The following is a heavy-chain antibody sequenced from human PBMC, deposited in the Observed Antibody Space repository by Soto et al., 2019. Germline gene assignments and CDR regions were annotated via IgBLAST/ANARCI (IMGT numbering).Heavy chain of an antibody. V-gene: IGHV4-4*02. CDR2: IYHSGST. J-gene: IGHJ4*02. Sequence: QVQLQESGPGLVKPSGTLSLTCAVSGGSISSSHWWTWVRQPPGKGLEWIGEIYHSGSTHYNPSLKSGVTISVDTSRNQFSLNLSSVTAADTAVYYCASSGGGEDYWGQGTLVTVSS. D-gene: IGHD3-16*01. CDR1: GGSISSSHW. CDR3: ASSGGGEDY.